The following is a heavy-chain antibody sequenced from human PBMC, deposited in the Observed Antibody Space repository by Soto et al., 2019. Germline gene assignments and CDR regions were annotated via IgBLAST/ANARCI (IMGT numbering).Heavy chain of an antibody. CDR1: GGSISSYY. D-gene: IGHD1-26*01. J-gene: IGHJ4*02. Sequence: SETLSLTCTVSGGSISSYYWSWIRQPPGKGLEWIGYIYYSGTTDYNPSLKSRVTISVDRSKNQFSLKLNSVTAADTAVYFCARSTLGAPPFDSWGLGTLVTVSS. V-gene: IGHV4-59*01. CDR2: IYYSGTT. CDR3: ARSTLGAPPFDS.